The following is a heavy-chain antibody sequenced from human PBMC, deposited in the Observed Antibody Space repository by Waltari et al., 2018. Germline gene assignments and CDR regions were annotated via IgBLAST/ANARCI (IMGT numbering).Heavy chain of an antibody. CDR2: IYYSGST. CDR3: ARHPAMTIMLWYFDL. D-gene: IGHD2-8*01. Sequence: QLQLQESGPGLVKPSETLSLTCTVSGGSISSSSYYWGWIRQPPGKGLEWIGSIYYSGSTYYNPTLKSRGTISVDTSKNQFSLKRSCVTAAETAVYYCARHPAMTIMLWYFDLWGRGTLVTVSS. J-gene: IGHJ2*01. CDR1: GGSISSSSYY. V-gene: IGHV4-39*01.